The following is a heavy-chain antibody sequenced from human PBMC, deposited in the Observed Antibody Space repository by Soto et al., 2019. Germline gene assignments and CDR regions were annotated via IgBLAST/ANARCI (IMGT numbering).Heavy chain of an antibody. Sequence: QVQLVQSGAEVKKPGSSVKVSCKASGDTFRRYSITWVRQAPGQGLEWMGRINPIVEIPRYAQKFQGRVTITVDKTTTTAHMELTSLRSDETAVYYCARDRRTNYDYYGMDVWGQGTTVTVTS. CDR2: INPIVEIP. J-gene: IGHJ6*02. CDR1: GDTFRRYS. CDR3: ARDRRTNYDYYGMDV. V-gene: IGHV1-69*08.